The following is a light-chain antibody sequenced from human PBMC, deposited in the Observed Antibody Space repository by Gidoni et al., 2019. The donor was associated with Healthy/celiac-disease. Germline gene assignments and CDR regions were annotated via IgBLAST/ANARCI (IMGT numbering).Light chain of an antibody. Sequence: NFMLPQPHSVSESPGKTVPISCTRSSGSIASNYVQWYQQRPGSAPTTVIYEDNQRPSGVPDRFSGSIDSSSNSASRTSSGLKTEDEADYYCQSYDSSNVVFGGGTKLTVL. CDR1: SGSIASNY. CDR2: EDN. J-gene: IGLJ2*01. CDR3: QSYDSSNVV. V-gene: IGLV6-57*04.